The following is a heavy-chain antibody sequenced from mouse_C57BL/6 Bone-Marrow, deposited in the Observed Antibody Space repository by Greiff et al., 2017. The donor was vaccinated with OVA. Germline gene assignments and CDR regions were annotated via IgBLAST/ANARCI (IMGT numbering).Heavy chain of an antibody. J-gene: IGHJ2*01. V-gene: IGHV14-4*01. Sequence: EVQLQESGAELVRPGDSVKLSCTVSGFNIKDDYMNWVKERPEQGLEWIGWIDPENGDTEYASKFQGKATITADTSSKTVYLHLSSLTSEDTAVYYCTTYRYWGQGTTLTVSS. CDR1: GFNIKDDY. CDR3: TTYRY. CDR2: IDPENGDT.